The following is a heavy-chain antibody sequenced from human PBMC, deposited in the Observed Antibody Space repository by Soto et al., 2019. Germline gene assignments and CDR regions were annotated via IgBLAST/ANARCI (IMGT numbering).Heavy chain of an antibody. CDR2: INHSGST. D-gene: IGHD3-22*01. CDR1: GWSFSGYY. V-gene: IGHV4-34*01. Sequence: PSETLSLTCAFYGWSFSGYYWSWIRQPPGKGLEWIGEINHSGSTNYNPSLKSRVTISVDTSKNQFSLKLSSVTAADTAVYYCARLPLDDSSGYYDPGNYWGQGTLVTVSS. CDR3: ARLPLDDSSGYYDPGNY. J-gene: IGHJ4*02.